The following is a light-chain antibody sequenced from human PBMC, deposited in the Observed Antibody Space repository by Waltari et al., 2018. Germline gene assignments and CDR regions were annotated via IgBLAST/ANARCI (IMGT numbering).Light chain of an antibody. J-gene: IGKJ1*01. CDR1: QNINTW. V-gene: IGKV1-5*03. CDR2: KAS. CDR3: QHDNNYSPT. Sequence: DIQMTQSPSTLSASVGDRVTTTCRTSQNINTWLAWYQQEPRKAPKLLIYKASRLETGVPSRFSGSGSGTEFTLTISSLQPDDFATYFCQHDNNYSPTFGNGTKVEIK.